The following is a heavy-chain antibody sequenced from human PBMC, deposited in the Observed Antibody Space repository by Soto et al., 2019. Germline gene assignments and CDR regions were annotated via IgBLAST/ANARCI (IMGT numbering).Heavy chain of an antibody. CDR1: GYTFTSYG. V-gene: IGHV1-18*01. Sequence: ASVKVSCKASGYTFTSYGISWVRQAPGQGLEWMGWISAYNGNTNYAQKLQGRVTMTTDTSTSTAYMELRSLRSDDTAVYYCATKPGYDFLEWFFAFDYWGQGTMVTVSS. CDR3: ATKPGYDFLEWFFAFDY. CDR2: ISAYNGNT. J-gene: IGHJ4*02. D-gene: IGHD3-3*01.